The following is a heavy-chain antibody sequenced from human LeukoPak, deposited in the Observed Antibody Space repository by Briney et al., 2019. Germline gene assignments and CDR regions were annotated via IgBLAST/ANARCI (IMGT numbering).Heavy chain of an antibody. CDR1: GGPINGYY. Sequence: SETLSLTCTVSGGPINGYYWSWLRQSPGKGLNAIGYIYYTGSTNYNHSLKSRVTMSVDTSRNQFFLRLSSVTAADTAVYYCARFSEYYHSSVHYLDYWGQGTLVSVPS. J-gene: IGHJ4*02. CDR3: ARFSEYYHSSVHYLDY. V-gene: IGHV4-59*01. CDR2: IYYTGST. D-gene: IGHD3-22*01.